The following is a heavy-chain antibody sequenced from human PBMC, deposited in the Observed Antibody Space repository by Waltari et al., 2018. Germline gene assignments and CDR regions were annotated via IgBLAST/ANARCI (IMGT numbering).Heavy chain of an antibody. J-gene: IGHJ2*01. CDR1: VGSISSYY. Sequence: QVQLQESGPGLVKPSETLSLTCTVSVGSISSYYWSWIRQPPGKGLEWIGYIKSRVTISVDTSKNQFSLKLSSVTAADTAVYYCARLDTAIWSGYSHWYFDLWGRGTLVTVSS. D-gene: IGHD3-3*01. V-gene: IGHV4-59*01. CDR3: ARLDTAIWSGYSHWYFDL.